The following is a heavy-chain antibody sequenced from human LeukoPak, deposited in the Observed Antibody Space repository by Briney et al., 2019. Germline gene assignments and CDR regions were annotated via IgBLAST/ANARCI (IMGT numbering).Heavy chain of an antibody. V-gene: IGHV4-59*01. Sequence: SETLSLTCTVSGGSISSYYWSWIRQPPGKGLEWIGYICYSGSTNYNPSLKSRVTISVDTSKNQFSLKLSSVTAADTAVYYCARQALPSGYRHYWYFDLWGRGTLVTVSS. J-gene: IGHJ2*01. D-gene: IGHD5-18*01. CDR2: ICYSGST. CDR1: GGSISSYY. CDR3: ARQALPSGYRHYWYFDL.